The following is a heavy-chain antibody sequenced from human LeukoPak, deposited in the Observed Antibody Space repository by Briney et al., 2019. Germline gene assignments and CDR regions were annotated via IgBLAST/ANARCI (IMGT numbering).Heavy chain of an antibody. V-gene: IGHV4-39*07. D-gene: IGHD4-17*01. CDR1: TGSISSSSYY. J-gene: IGHJ3*02. Sequence: SETLSLTCTVSTGSISSSSYYWGWFRQPPGKGLEWIGSIYYSGDTYYTPSLKSRVTISLDTSNNQFSLRLSSVTATDTAVYYCAREVNYGDYGDNAFDIWGQGTMVTVSS. CDR2: IYYSGDT. CDR3: AREVNYGDYGDNAFDI.